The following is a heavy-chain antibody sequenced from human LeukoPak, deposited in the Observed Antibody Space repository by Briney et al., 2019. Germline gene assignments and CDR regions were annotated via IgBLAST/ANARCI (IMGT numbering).Heavy chain of an antibody. CDR3: ARKYLTTDY. CDR2: INSDGSST. CDR1: GFTFRSYE. Sequence: GGSLRLSCVGSGFTFRSYEMKWVRQAPGKGLVWVSRINSDGSSTSYADSVKGRFTISRDNAKNTLYLQMSSLRAEDTAVYYCARKYLTTDYWGQGTLVTVSS. J-gene: IGHJ4*02. V-gene: IGHV3-74*01. D-gene: IGHD3-3*01.